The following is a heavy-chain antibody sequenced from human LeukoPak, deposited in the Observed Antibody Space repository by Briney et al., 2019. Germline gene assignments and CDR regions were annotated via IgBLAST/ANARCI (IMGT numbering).Heavy chain of an antibody. J-gene: IGHJ4*02. V-gene: IGHV3-48*01. Sequence: PGGSLRLSCEASGFMFSKYWMTWVRQAPGKGLEWVSYISSSSSTIYYADSVKGRFTISRDNAKNSLYLQMNSLRAEDTAVYYCARVAPYYYDSSGYSDYWGQGTLVTVSS. CDR1: GFMFSKYW. CDR2: ISSSSSTI. D-gene: IGHD3-22*01. CDR3: ARVAPYYYDSSGYSDY.